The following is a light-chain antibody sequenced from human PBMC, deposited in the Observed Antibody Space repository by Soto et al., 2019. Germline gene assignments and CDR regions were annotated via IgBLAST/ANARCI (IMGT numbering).Light chain of an antibody. CDR2: GAS. V-gene: IGKV3-20*01. J-gene: IGKJ1*01. CDR3: QDYGSSEWT. CDR1: QNVRSNY. Sequence: EIVLTQSPDTLSLSPGGRVTLSCRASQNVRSNYLAWYQQKPGQAPRLLIYGASTRASGIPERFSGSGSGTDFTLTISRLAPEDFAVYYCQDYGSSEWTFGQGTKVDIK.